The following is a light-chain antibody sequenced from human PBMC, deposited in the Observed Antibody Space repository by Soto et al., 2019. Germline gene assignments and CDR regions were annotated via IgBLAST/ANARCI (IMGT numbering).Light chain of an antibody. CDR1: QSVSSN. CDR3: QQYNVWPLT. CDR2: VAS. J-gene: IGKJ4*01. V-gene: IGKV3-15*01. Sequence: EIVMTQSPATLSVSPGERATLSCRASQSVSSNLAWYQQKPGQTPKLLIYVASTRATGIPARFSGSGSGTEFTLTISRLQSEDCAVSYCQQYNVWPLTFGGGTKVEFK.